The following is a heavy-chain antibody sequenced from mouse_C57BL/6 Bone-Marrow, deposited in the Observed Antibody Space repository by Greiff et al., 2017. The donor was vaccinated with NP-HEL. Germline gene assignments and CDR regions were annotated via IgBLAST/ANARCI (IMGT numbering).Heavy chain of an antibody. J-gene: IGHJ3*01. Sequence: EVKLMESGGDLVKPGGSLKLSCAASGFTFSSYGMSWVRQTPDKRLEWVATISSGGSYTYYPDSVKGRFTISRDNAKNTLYLQMSSLKSEDTAMYYCARSRWETGRWGQGTLVTVSA. CDR1: GFTFSSYG. D-gene: IGHD4-1*01. CDR2: ISSGGSYT. V-gene: IGHV5-6*01. CDR3: ARSRWETGR.